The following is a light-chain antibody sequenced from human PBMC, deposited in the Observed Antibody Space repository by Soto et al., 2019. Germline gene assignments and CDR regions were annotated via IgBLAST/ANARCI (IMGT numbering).Light chain of an antibody. J-gene: IGKJ5*01. CDR1: QSISSY. Sequence: DMQMAQSPSSLSACVRDKITITCRASQSISSYLNWYQQKPGKAPKLLIYAASSLQSGVPSRFSGSGSGTDFTLTISSLQPEDFATYYCQQSYRTPSIAFGQGTRLEIK. CDR2: AAS. CDR3: QQSYRTPSIA. V-gene: IGKV1-39*01.